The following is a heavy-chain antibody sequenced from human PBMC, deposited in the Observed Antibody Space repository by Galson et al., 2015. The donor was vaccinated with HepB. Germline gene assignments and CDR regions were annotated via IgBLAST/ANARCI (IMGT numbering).Heavy chain of an antibody. CDR1: GFTFSNAW. D-gene: IGHD1-26*01. J-gene: IGHJ4*02. Sequence: SLRLSCATSGFTFSNAWMNWVRQAPGKGLEWVGRIKSKPDGGTTDYAAPVKGRFTISRDDSKNTLYLQMNSLKTEDTAVYYCTTDVDSGSYFGYYFDYWGQGTLVTVSS. CDR2: IKSKPDGGTT. V-gene: IGHV3-15*07. CDR3: TTDVDSGSYFGYYFDY.